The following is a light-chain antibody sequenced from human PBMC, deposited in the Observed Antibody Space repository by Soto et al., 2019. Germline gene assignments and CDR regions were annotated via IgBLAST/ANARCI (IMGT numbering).Light chain of an antibody. Sequence: QSVLTQPPSVSGAPGQRVTISCTGSSSNVGAGYDVHWYQQLPGTAPKLLIYSDINRPSGLPDRFSGSRSGISASLAITGLQAEDEADYYCQSYDSRLSGSVFGGGTEVTVL. V-gene: IGLV1-40*01. CDR1: SSNVGAGYD. J-gene: IGLJ3*02. CDR3: QSYDSRLSGSV. CDR2: SDI.